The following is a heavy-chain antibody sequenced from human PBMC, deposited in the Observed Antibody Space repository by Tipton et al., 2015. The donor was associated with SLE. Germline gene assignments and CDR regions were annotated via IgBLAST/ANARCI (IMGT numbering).Heavy chain of an antibody. J-gene: IGHJ5*02. D-gene: IGHD3-3*01. CDR2: IYYTGNS. Sequence: TLSLTCTVSGDSISSHYWAWIRQSPGKGPEWIEYIYYTGNSNYNPSLKSRVSTSVDTSKNQFSLRLTSVTAADAAVYYCARAGLRKGPGIPGWFDPWGQGILVTVSS. CDR1: GDSISSHY. V-gene: IGHV4-59*11. CDR3: ARAGLRKGPGIPGWFDP.